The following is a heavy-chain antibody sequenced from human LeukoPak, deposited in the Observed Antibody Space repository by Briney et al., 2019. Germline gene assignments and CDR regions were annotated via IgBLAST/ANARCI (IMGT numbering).Heavy chain of an antibody. Sequence: ASVKVSCKASGYTFTSYYMHWVRQAPGQGLEWMGIINPSGGSTNYAQKFQGWVTMTRDTSISTAYMELSRLRSDDTAVYYCARDKKSYDSSGSNWFDPWGQGTLVTVSS. CDR3: ARDKKSYDSSGSNWFDP. D-gene: IGHD3-22*01. CDR1: GYTFTSYY. V-gene: IGHV1-2*04. J-gene: IGHJ5*02. CDR2: INPSGGST.